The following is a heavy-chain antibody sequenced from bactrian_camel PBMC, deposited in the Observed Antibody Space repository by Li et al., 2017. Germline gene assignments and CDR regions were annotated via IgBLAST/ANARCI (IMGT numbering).Heavy chain of an antibody. V-gene: IGHV3S1*01. Sequence: HVQLVESGGGSVQDGGSLTLSCTASRYDLSPYCLAWLRQAPGKEREGVASLDSDGSTTYDDSVKGRFTISFDGAKNTLYLQMNSLKTEDTAMYYCAKDSRPLASPGNWLSADRGQGTQVTVS. J-gene: IGHJ4*01. CDR2: LDSDGSTT. D-gene: IGHD7*01. CDR1: RYDLSPYC.